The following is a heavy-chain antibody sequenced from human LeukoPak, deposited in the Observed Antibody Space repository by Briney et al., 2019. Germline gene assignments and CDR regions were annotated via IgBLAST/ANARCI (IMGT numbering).Heavy chain of an antibody. D-gene: IGHD1-1*01. J-gene: IGHJ2*01. V-gene: IGHV3-15*01. CDR2: IKSKTDGGTI. Sequence: GGSLRLSCAASGLNFNDAWMSWVRQAPEKGLEWVGRIKSKTDGGTIDYATPVKGRFTISRDDSKNTVYLQMTSLKTEDTAVYFCATDQDSDPTLVGPYWYFDLWGRGTLVTVSS. CDR1: GLNFNDAW. CDR3: ATDQDSDPTLVGPYWYFDL.